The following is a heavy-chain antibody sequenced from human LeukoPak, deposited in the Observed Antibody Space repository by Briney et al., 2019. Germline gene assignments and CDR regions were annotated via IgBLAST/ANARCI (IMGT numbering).Heavy chain of an antibody. V-gene: IGHV4-59*01. CDR2: IYYSGST. D-gene: IGHD3-10*02. Sequence: SETLCLTCTVSGGSINTYSWSWIRQPPGKGLEWIGYIYYSGSTNYNPSLKSRVTISVDTSKNQFSLKLSSVTAAETAVYFCARGRFQYVTWGQGTMVTVSS. CDR3: ARGRFQYVT. CDR1: GGSINTYS. J-gene: IGHJ3*01.